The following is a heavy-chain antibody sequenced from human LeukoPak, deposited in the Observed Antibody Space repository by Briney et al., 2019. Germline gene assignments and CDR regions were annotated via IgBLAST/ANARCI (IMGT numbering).Heavy chain of an antibody. J-gene: IGHJ4*02. CDR1: GYRFTNYW. CDR3: VLAGSGSYYFDY. Sequence: GESLKITCKGFGYRFTNYWIGWVRQMPGKGLEWMGIIYPGDSDTRYSPSFQGQVTISADKSINTAYLQWSSLKASDTAMYYCVLAGSGSYYFDYWGQGILVTVSS. V-gene: IGHV5-51*01. D-gene: IGHD3-10*01. CDR2: IYPGDSDT.